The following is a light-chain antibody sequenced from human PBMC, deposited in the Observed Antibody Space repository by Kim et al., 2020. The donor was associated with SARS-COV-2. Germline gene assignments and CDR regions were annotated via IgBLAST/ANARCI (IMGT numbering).Light chain of an antibody. Sequence: SPGQTARITCSGDALPKQYAYWYQQKPGQAPVLVIYKDSARPSGIPERFSGSSSGTTVTLTISGVQAEDEADYYCQSADSSGTFVVFGGGTKLT. J-gene: IGLJ2*01. CDR1: ALPKQY. V-gene: IGLV3-25*03. CDR3: QSADSSGTFVV. CDR2: KDS.